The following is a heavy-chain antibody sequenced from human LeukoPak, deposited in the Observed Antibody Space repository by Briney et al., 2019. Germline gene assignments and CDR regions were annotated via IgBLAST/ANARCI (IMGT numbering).Heavy chain of an antibody. CDR1: GFTFSSYG. CDR2: IRYDGSNK. V-gene: IGHV3-30*02. Sequence: GGSLRLSCAASGFTFSSYGMHWVRQAPGKGLEWVAFIRYDGSNKYYADSVKGRFTISRDNSKNTLYLQMNSLGAEDTAVYYCAKGSYCSSTSCYVAYYYYYMDVWGKGTTVTVSS. CDR3: AKGSYCSSTSCYVAYYYYYMDV. D-gene: IGHD2-2*01. J-gene: IGHJ6*03.